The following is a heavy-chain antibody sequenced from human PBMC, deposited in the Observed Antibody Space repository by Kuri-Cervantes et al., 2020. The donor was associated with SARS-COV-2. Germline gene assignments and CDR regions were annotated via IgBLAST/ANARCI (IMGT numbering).Heavy chain of an antibody. CDR3: ARTLPRYCSSTSCGRNWFDP. D-gene: IGHD2-2*01. J-gene: IGHJ5*02. V-gene: IGHV3-48*02. CDR2: ISSSSSTI. CDR1: GFTYSSYS. Sequence: ETLSLTCTASGFTYSSYSMNWVRQAPGKGPDWVSYISSSSSTIYSADSVKGRFTISRDNAKNSLYLQMNSLRDEDTAVYYCARTLPRYCSSTSCGRNWFDPWGQGTLVTVSS.